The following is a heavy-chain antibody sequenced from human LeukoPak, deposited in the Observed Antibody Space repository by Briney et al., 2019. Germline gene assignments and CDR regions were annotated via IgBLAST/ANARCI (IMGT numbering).Heavy chain of an antibody. Sequence: GGSLRLSCAASGFTFSSYEMNWVRQAPGKGLEWVLYISGSGATIYYADSVKGRFTISRDNAKNSLYLQMNSLRAEDTAVYFCARDRSSVTTWVDYWGQGTLVTVSS. D-gene: IGHD4-17*01. J-gene: IGHJ4*02. CDR3: ARDRSSVTTWVDY. CDR2: ISGSGATI. V-gene: IGHV3-48*03. CDR1: GFTFSSYE.